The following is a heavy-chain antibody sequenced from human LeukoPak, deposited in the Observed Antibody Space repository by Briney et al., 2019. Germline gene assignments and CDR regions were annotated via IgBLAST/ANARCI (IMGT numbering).Heavy chain of an antibody. Sequence: PSETLSLTCTVSGGSISSSSYYWGWIRQPPGKGLEWIGSIYYSGSTYYNPSLKSRVTISVDKSKNQFSLKLSSVTAADTAVYYCAGLVGTRDYWGQGTLVTVSS. CDR2: IYYSGST. J-gene: IGHJ4*02. CDR3: AGLVGTRDY. V-gene: IGHV4-39*01. CDR1: GGSISSSSYY. D-gene: IGHD5-12*01.